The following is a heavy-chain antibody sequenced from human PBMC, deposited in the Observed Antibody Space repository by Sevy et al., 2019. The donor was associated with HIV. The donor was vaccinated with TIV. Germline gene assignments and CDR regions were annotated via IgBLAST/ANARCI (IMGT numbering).Heavy chain of an antibody. V-gene: IGHV4-59*08. J-gene: IGHJ5*02. Sequence: SETLSLTCTVSGGSITSLYWNWIRQPPGKGLEWIANINYNGHINYNTSLKSRVTLSIDTSKNQFSLRLSSVTATDTAMYYCAGANAGGRGYAWGQGTLVTVSS. CDR3: AGANAGGRGYA. CDR2: INYNGHI. CDR1: GGSITSLY. D-gene: IGHD6-25*01.